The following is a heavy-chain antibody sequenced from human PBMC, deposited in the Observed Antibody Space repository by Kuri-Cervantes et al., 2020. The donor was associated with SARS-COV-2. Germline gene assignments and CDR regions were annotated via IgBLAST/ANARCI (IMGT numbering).Heavy chain of an antibody. D-gene: IGHD6-19*01. CDR2: INSDGSST. J-gene: IGHJ4*02. CDR3: AGSSGWYDY. Sequence: GESLKISCAASGFTFSSYWMHWVRQAPGKGLVWVSRINSDGSSTSYADSVKGRFTISRDNAKNTLYLQMNSLRAEDTAVYYCAGSSGWYDYWGQGTLVTVSS. CDR1: GFTFSSYW. V-gene: IGHV3-74*01.